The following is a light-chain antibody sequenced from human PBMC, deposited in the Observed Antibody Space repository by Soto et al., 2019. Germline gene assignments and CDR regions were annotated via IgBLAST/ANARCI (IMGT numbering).Light chain of an antibody. J-gene: IGKJ2*01. CDR3: MQALQTPYT. CDR2: LGF. V-gene: IGKV1-13*02. CDR1: QGISSA. Sequence: AIQLTQSPSSLSASVGDSVTITCRASQGISSALAWYQQTPGRAPKLLIYLGFNRASGVPDRVSGSGAGTDFTLKISRVEAEDVGVYYCMQALQTPYTFGQGTKLEIK.